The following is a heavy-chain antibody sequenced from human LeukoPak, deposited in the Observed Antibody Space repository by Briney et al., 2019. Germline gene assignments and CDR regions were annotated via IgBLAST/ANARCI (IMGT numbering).Heavy chain of an antibody. CDR2: ISGSGGIT. CDR1: RFTFSSYA. Sequence: GGSLRLSCAASRFTFSSYAMSWVRQAPGKGLEWVSGISGSGGITYYADSVKGRFTISRDSSKNTLYLQMNSLRAEDTAVYYCASSIVGATTLDYWGQGTLVTVSS. J-gene: IGHJ4*02. V-gene: IGHV3-23*01. D-gene: IGHD1-26*01. CDR3: ASSIVGATTLDY.